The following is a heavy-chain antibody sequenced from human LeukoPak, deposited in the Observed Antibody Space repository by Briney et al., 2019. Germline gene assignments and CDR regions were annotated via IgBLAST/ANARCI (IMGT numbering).Heavy chain of an antibody. D-gene: IGHD2-21*02. CDR3: VKDWRDEANCGGDCLEY. CDR2: ISASGGNT. Sequence: PGGSLRLSCAASGFTFSGYVMTWVRQAPGKGLEWVSAISASGGNTYYADSVKGRFTISRDNSKNTLYLQMNSLRAEDTAVYYCVKDWRDEANCGGDCLEYWGQGTLVTVSS. J-gene: IGHJ4*02. V-gene: IGHV3-23*01. CDR1: GFTFSGYV.